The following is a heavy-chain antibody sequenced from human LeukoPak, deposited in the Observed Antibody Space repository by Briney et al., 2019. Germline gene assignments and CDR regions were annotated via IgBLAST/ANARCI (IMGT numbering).Heavy chain of an antibody. D-gene: IGHD6-19*01. J-gene: IGHJ4*02. CDR2: IIPIFDTA. Sequence: ASVKVSCKASGGTFSNYGISWVRQAPGQGLEWMGGIIPIFDTADYPQKFQGRVTITADNSTSTAYMELSSLRSEDTALYFCAREGSGWYEFHFDNWGQGTLVTVSS. V-gene: IGHV1-69*06. CDR1: GGTFSNYG. CDR3: AREGSGWYEFHFDN.